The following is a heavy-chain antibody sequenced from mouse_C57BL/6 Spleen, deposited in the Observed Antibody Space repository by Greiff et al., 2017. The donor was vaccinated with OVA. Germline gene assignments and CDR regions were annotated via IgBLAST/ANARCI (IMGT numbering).Heavy chain of an antibody. CDR1: GYTFTDYE. V-gene: IGHV1-15*01. CDR2: IDPETGGT. J-gene: IGHJ3*01. CDR3: TYGSSLRFAY. D-gene: IGHD1-1*01. Sequence: ESGAELVRPGASVTLSCKASGYTFTDYEMHWVKQTPVHGLEWIGAIDPETGGTAYNQKFKGKAILTADKSSSTAYMELRSLTSEDSAVYYCTYGSSLRFAYWGQGTLVTVSA.